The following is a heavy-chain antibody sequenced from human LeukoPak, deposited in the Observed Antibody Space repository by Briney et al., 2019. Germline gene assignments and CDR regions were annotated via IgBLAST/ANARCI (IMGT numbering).Heavy chain of an antibody. J-gene: IGHJ5*02. D-gene: IGHD4-17*01. CDR1: GGSISSSNW. Sequence: SGTLSLTCAVSGGSISSSNWWSWVRQPPGKGLEWIGEIYHSGSTNYNPSLKSRVTISVDTSTNQFSLELTSVTAADTAVYYCARASTVSTWFDPWGQGTLVTVSS. CDR2: IYHSGST. CDR3: ARASTVSTWFDP. V-gene: IGHV4-4*02.